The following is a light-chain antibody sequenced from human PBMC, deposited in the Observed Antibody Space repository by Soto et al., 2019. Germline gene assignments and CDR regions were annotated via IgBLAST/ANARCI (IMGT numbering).Light chain of an antibody. CDR1: QGISSY. Sequence: AIRMTQSPSSLSASTGDRVTITCRASQGISSYLAWYQQKPGKAPKLLIYAASTLQSGVPSRFSGSGSGTDFTLTSSCLQSEDFATYYCHQYYSYPFTFGPGTKVDIK. J-gene: IGKJ3*01. V-gene: IGKV1-8*01. CDR3: HQYYSYPFT. CDR2: AAS.